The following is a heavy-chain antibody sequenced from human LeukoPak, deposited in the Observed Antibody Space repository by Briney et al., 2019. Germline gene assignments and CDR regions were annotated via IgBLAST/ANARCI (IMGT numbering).Heavy chain of an antibody. Sequence: ASVKVSCKASGYTFTSYDINWVRQATGQGLEWMGWMNPNSGNTGYAQKFQGRVTITRNTSISTAYMELSSLRSEDTAVYYCARLYGFWSGYQDAFDIWGQGTMVTVSS. V-gene: IGHV1-8*03. CDR3: ARLYGFWSGYQDAFDI. CDR2: MNPNSGNT. CDR1: GYTFTSYD. J-gene: IGHJ3*02. D-gene: IGHD3-3*01.